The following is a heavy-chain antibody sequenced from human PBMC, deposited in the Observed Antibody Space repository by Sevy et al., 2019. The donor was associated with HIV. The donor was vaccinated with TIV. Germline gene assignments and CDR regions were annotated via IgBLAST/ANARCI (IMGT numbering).Heavy chain of an antibody. CDR1: GFTFSDYW. Sequence: GGSLRLSCAASGFTFSDYWMNWVRQAPGKGLEWVANIKQDGSEKYYVDSVKGRFIISRDNAKNSLYLQMNSLRVEDTAVYFCAKLGFYYDSSAYDYFDYWGQGTLVTVSS. CDR2: IKQDGSEK. J-gene: IGHJ4*02. CDR3: AKLGFYYDSSAYDYFDY. D-gene: IGHD3-22*01. V-gene: IGHV3-7*01.